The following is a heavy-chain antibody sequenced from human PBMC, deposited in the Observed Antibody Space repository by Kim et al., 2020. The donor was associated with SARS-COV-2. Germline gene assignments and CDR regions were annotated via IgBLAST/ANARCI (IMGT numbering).Heavy chain of an antibody. V-gene: IGHV4-31*03. J-gene: IGHJ6*02. CDR3: ARVVYYSGYDKKTLGGYGMDV. D-gene: IGHD5-12*01. Sequence: SETLSLTCTVSGGSISSGGYYWSWIRQHPGKGLEWIGYIYYSGSTYYNPSLKSRVTISVDTSKNQFSLKLSSVTAADTAVYYCARVVYYSGYDKKTLGGYGMDVWGQGTTVTVSS. CDR2: IYYSGST. CDR1: GGSISSGGYY.